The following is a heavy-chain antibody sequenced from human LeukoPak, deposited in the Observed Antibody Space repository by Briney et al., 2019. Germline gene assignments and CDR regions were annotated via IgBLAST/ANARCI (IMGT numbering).Heavy chain of an antibody. CDR1: GGSFSGYY. CDR3: ARDLPTLYDCAGSYFPG. Sequence: SETLSLTCAVYGGSFSGYYWSWIRQPPGKGLEWIGEINHSGSANYNPSLKSRVTISVDTSKNQFSLMLSSVTAADTAVYYGARDLPTLYDCAGSYFPGWGQGTLVTVSS. D-gene: IGHD3-10*01. CDR2: INHSGSA. J-gene: IGHJ4*02. V-gene: IGHV4-34*01.